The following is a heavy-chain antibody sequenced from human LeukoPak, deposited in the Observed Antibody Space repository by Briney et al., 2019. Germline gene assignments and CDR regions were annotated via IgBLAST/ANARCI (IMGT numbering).Heavy chain of an antibody. V-gene: IGHV3-53*01. CDR2: IYSGGDT. CDR3: AAKVELRSNGPYFNS. Sequence: GGSLRLSCAPSGFTLSSNYMSWVRQAPGKGLEGVSVIYSGGDTFYADSVKGRFTISRDNSKNTLYLQMNSLRAEDTAVYYCAAKVELRSNGPYFNSWGQGTLVTVSS. J-gene: IGHJ4*02. CDR1: GFTLSSNY. D-gene: IGHD1-7*01.